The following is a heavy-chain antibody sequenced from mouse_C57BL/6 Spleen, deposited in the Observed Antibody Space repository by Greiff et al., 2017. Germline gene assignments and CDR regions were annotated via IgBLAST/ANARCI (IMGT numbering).Heavy chain of an antibody. CDR1: GYTFTSYG. CDR2: IYPRSGNT. Sequence: QVQLQQSGAELARPGASVKLSCKASGYTFTSYGISWVKQRTGQGLEWIGAIYPRSGNTYYNEKFKGRATLTADKSSSTAYMELRCLTSEDSAIYFCARKGAYYSKGYAMDGWGQGTSVTVSS. CDR3: ARKGAYYSKGYAMDG. V-gene: IGHV1-81*01. J-gene: IGHJ4*01. D-gene: IGHD2-5*01.